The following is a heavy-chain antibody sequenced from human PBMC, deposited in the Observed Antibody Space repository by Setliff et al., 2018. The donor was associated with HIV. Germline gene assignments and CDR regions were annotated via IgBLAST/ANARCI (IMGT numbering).Heavy chain of an antibody. CDR3: ARGGVVVVTAYLDGAFDI. V-gene: IGHV1-46*02. CDR1: GDAFNSYA. D-gene: IGHD2-21*02. Sequence: ASVKVSCKASGDAFNSYAISWVRQAPGQGLEWMGIINPNTGSTSYAQKFQGRVTMTRDTSTSTVYMELSSLRSEDTAVYYCARGGVVVVTAYLDGAFDIWGQGTMVTVS. J-gene: IGHJ3*02. CDR2: INPNTGST.